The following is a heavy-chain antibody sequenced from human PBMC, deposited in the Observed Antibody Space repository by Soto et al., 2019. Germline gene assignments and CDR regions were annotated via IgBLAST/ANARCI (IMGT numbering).Heavy chain of an antibody. CDR3: AIARARYNWNIQAYYFYGMDV. CDR1: GGSVSSGTYY. Sequence: QVQLQESDPGLVKASETLALTSSVSGGSVSSGTYYWTWIRQPPGKGLEWIGYIYYSGDTHYNASVKSRVTLSVDTSKNQFSLKVYSVTAADTAMYYCAIARARYNWNIQAYYFYGMDVWGQGAAVTVSS. CDR2: IYYSGDT. V-gene: IGHV4-61*01. J-gene: IGHJ6*02. D-gene: IGHD1-20*01.